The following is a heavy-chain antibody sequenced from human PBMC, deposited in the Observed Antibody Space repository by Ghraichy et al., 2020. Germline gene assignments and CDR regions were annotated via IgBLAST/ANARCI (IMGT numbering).Heavy chain of an antibody. Sequence: GESLNISCAASGIPFSIYAFNWVRQAPGEAPEWVSTIGTDSANTHYADSVEGRFTISRDNSKSTLYLQMNSLRAEDTAVYYCAKDYDSTGYYEGDWGQGTLVTVSS. J-gene: IGHJ4*02. CDR2: IGTDSANT. CDR3: AKDYDSTGYYEGD. V-gene: IGHV3-23*01. D-gene: IGHD3-22*01. CDR1: GIPFSIYA.